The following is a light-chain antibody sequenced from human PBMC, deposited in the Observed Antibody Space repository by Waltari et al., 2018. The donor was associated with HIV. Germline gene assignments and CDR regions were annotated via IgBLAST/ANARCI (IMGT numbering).Light chain of an antibody. CDR2: DVS. Sequence: QSALTQPRSVSGSPGQSISIPCSGRSGDIGSFHYVSWYQQHPNKAPQLIIYDVSERPSGVPHRFSGSKSGNTATLTISGIQAEDEAEYFCCSFAGSSNFVIFGGGTKLAVL. J-gene: IGLJ2*01. V-gene: IGLV2-11*01. CDR3: CSFAGSSNFVI. CDR1: SGDIGSFHY.